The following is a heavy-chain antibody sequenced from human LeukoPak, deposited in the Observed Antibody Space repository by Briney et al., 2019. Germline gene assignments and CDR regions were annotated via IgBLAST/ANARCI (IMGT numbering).Heavy chain of an antibody. CDR1: GYTFTSYG. V-gene: IGHV1-18*01. Sequence: AAVTVSFKASGYTFTSYGISGVRQAPGQGVEGMGWISAYNGNTNYAQKLQGRVTMTTDTSTSTAYMELRSLRSDDTAVYYCARDRGSSGWSLGDYYYYSGMDVWGQGTTATVSS. CDR2: ISAYNGNT. CDR3: ARDRGSSGWSLGDYYYYSGMDV. J-gene: IGHJ6*02. D-gene: IGHD6-19*01.